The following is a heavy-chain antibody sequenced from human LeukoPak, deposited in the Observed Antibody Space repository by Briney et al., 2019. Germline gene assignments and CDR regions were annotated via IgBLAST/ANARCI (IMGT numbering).Heavy chain of an antibody. D-gene: IGHD3-22*01. CDR2: IKSKTDGGTT. V-gene: IGHV3-15*07. Sequence: GGSLRLSCAASGFTFSNAWMNWVRQAPGKGLEWVGRIKSKTDGGTTDYAAHVKGRFTISRDDSKNTLYLQMNSLKTEDTAVYYCTTDFPTYYYDSSGYYYSDYWGQGTLVTVSS. J-gene: IGHJ4*02. CDR3: TTDFPTYYYDSSGYYYSDY. CDR1: GFTFSNAW.